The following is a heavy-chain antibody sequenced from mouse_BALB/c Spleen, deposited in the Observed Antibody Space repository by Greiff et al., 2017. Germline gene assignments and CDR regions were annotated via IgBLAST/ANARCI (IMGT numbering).Heavy chain of an antibody. CDR1: GFTFSSYA. CDR3: ARGDDDGYYPYYFDY. CDR2: ISSGGST. J-gene: IGHJ2*01. Sequence: EVQVVESGGGLVKPGGSLKLSCAASGFTFSSYAMSWVRQTPEKRLEWVASISSGGSTYYPDSVKGRFTISRDNARNILYLQMSSLRSEDTAMYYCARGDDDGYYPYYFDYWGQGTTLTVSS. V-gene: IGHV5-6-5*01. D-gene: IGHD2-3*01.